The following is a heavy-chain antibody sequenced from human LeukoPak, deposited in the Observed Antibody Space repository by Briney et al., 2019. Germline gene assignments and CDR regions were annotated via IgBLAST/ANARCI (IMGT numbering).Heavy chain of an antibody. Sequence: SETLSLTCTVSGGSISSYYWSWIRQPPGKGLEWIGYIYYSGSTNYNPSLKSRITISLDTSKNQFSLKLSSVTAADTAVYYCARGEIVAVPPNAWFDPWGQGTLVTVSS. J-gene: IGHJ5*02. CDR2: IYYSGST. V-gene: IGHV4-59*01. CDR3: ARGEIVAVPPNAWFDP. D-gene: IGHD2-2*01. CDR1: GGSISSYY.